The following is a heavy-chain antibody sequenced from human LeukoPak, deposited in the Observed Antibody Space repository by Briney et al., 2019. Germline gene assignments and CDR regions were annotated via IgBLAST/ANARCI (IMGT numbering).Heavy chain of an antibody. CDR3: ATLSDRNFYYSYGLDV. CDR1: GFTLSTYE. V-gene: IGHV3-48*03. Sequence: GGSLRLSCAASGFTLSTYEMNWVRQAPGKGLEWVAYIGRYGVTTYYADSVKGRFTISGDNAKNSLNLQMNSLRAEDTTVYYCATLSDRNFYYSYGLDVWGQGTTVTV. D-gene: IGHD1-14*01. J-gene: IGHJ6*02. CDR2: IGRYGVTT.